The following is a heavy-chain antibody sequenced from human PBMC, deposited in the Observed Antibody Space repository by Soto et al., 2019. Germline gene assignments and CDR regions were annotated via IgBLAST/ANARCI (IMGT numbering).Heavy chain of an antibody. D-gene: IGHD6-13*01. CDR2: IYWDDDK. V-gene: IGHV2-5*02. CDR1: GFSLDTSGVA. J-gene: IGHJ5*02. CDR3: AHRSITAVNTGTNWFDP. Sequence: QITLKESGPPLVKPTQTLTLTCSFSGFSLDTSGVAVGWIRQPPGKALEWLALIYWDDDKHYSPSLKSRLTITKDTSKNQVVLTMTNMDPVDTATYYCAHRSITAVNTGTNWFDPWGQGTLVTVSS.